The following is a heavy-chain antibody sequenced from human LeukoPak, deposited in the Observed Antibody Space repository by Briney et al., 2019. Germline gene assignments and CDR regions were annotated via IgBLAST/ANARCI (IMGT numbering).Heavy chain of an antibody. D-gene: IGHD6-13*01. CDR1: GLTFSSYG. J-gene: IGHJ4*02. Sequence: GGSLRLSCAASGLTFSSYGMHWVRQAPGKGLEWVAVISYDGSNKYYADSVKGRFTISRDNSKTTLYLQMNSLRAEDTAVYYCAKRYSSSWYYFDYWGQGTLVTVSS. CDR3: AKRYSSSWYYFDY. V-gene: IGHV3-30*18. CDR2: ISYDGSNK.